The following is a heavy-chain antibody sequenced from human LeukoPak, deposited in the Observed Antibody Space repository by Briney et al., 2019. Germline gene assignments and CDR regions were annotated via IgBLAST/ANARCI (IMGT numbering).Heavy chain of an antibody. J-gene: IGHJ3*01. V-gene: IGHV3-30-3*01. Sequence: GGSLRLSCAASGFTFSSYAMHWVRQAPGKGLEWVAVISYDGINKYYADSVKGRFTISRDNSKNTLYLQMNSLRAEDTAVYYCARGGSYGSDAFDVWGQGTMVTVSS. D-gene: IGHD5-18*01. CDR1: GFTFSSYA. CDR2: ISYDGINK. CDR3: ARGGSYGSDAFDV.